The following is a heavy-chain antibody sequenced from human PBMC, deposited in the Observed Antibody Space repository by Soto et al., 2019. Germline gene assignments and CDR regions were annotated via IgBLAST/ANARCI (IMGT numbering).Heavy chain of an antibody. CDR2: ISGSGGST. J-gene: IGHJ4*02. V-gene: IGHV3-23*01. Sequence: LRLSCAASGFTFSSYAMSWVRQAPGKGLEWVSAISGSGGSTYYADSVKGRFTISRDNSKNTLYLQMNSLRAEDTAVYYCAKDCYYDSSGYFDYWGQGTLVTVSS. CDR1: GFTFSSYA. D-gene: IGHD3-22*01. CDR3: AKDCYYDSSGYFDY.